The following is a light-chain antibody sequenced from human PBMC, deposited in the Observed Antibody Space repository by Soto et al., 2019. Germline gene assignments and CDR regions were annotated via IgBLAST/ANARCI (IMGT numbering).Light chain of an antibody. J-gene: IGLJ2*01. V-gene: IGLV1-40*01. CDR3: HSYDSTNVV. CDR2: GNS. CDR1: SSNIGAGYD. Sequence: QSVLTQPPSVSGAPGQRVTISCTGSSSNIGAGYDVHWYQQLPGTAPKLLIYGNSNRPSGVPDRFSGSKSGTSASLAITGLQAEDAADYYCHSYDSTNVVFGGGTKVTVL.